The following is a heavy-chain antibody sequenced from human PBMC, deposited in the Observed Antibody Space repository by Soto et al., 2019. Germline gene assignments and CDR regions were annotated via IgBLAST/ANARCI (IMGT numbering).Heavy chain of an antibody. J-gene: IGHJ4*02. V-gene: IGHV3-30*18. CDR2: ISYDGSNK. D-gene: IGHD1-26*01. CDR3: AQDRGLLFDY. Sequence: PGGSLRLSCAASGFTFSSYGMHWVRQAPGKGLEWVAVISYDGSNKYYADSVKGRFTISRDNSKNTLYLQMNSLRAEDTAVYYCAQDRGLLFDYWGQGNLVTVSS. CDR1: GFTFSSYG.